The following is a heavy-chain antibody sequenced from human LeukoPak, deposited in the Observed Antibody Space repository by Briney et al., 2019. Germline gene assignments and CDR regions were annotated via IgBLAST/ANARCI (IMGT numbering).Heavy chain of an antibody. V-gene: IGHV1-69*05. CDR3: ARDPVSGVVAATVYYYMDV. J-gene: IGHJ6*03. Sequence: SVKVSCKASGGTFSSYAIGWVRQAPGQGLEWMGRIIPIFGTADYAQKFQGRVTITTDESTSTAYMELSSLRSEDTAVYYCARDPVSGVVAATVYYYMDVWGKGTTVTVSS. D-gene: IGHD2-15*01. CDR1: GGTFSSYA. CDR2: IIPIFGTA.